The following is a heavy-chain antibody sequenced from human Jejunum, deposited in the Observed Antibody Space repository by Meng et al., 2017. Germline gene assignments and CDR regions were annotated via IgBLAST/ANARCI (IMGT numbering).Heavy chain of an antibody. CDR1: GGSFSGYY. CDR2: IDHSGST. D-gene: IGHD3-10*01. CDR3: ARGGDPRAYYFDY. Sequence: QVTLQQWGAGLLKPSETLSLPCAVYGGSFSGYYCGWIRQAPGKGLEWIGDIDHSGSTNYNPSLKNRVTISVDTSRNQISLNLNSVTAADTAVYYCARGGDPRAYYFDYWGQGNLVTVSS. V-gene: IGHV4-34*01. J-gene: IGHJ4*02.